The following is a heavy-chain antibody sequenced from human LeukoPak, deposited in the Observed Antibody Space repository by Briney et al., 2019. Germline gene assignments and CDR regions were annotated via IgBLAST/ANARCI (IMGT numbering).Heavy chain of an antibody. V-gene: IGHV3-30*18. CDR3: AKDGYSGYDVFDY. D-gene: IGHD5-12*01. CDR1: GLIFSSYG. CDR2: ISYDGSNK. J-gene: IGHJ4*02. Sequence: QPGGSLRLSCAASGLIFSSYGMHWVRQAPGKGLEWVAVISYDGSNKYYADSVKGRFTISRDNSKNTLYLQMNSLRAEDTAVYYCAKDGYSGYDVFDYWGQGTLVTVSS.